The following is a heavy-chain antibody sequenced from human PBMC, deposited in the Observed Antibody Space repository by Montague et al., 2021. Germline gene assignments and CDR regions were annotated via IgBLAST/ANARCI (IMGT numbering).Heavy chain of an antibody. J-gene: IGHJ4*02. CDR1: GGSFSGYS. CDR2: MYYSGST. Sequence: TLSLTCTVYGGSFSGYSWTWIRQHPGKGLEWIGYMYYSGSTYYNPSLKSRVTISGDTSKNHFSLRLTSVTAADTAVYYCARGRLATGDFDYWGQGTLVTVSS. CDR3: ARGRLATGDFDY. V-gene: IGHV4-31*03. D-gene: IGHD6-13*01.